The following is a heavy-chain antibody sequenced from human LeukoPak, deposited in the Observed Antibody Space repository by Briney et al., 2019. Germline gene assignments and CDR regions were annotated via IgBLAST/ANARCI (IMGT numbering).Heavy chain of an antibody. CDR1: GYTLTSYY. D-gene: IGHD3-22*01. V-gene: IGHV1-46*01. J-gene: IGHJ4*02. CDR3: ARGGYYYDSSGYYLSGY. CDR2: INPSGGST. Sequence: GASVKVSCKASGYTLTSYYMHWVRQAPGQGLEWMGIINPSGGSTSYAQKFQGRVTMTRDTSTSTVYVELSSLRSEDTAVYYCARGGYYYDSSGYYLSGYWGQGTLVTVSS.